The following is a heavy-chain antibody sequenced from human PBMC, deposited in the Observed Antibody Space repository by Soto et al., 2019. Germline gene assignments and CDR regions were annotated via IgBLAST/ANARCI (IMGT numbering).Heavy chain of an antibody. D-gene: IGHD4-17*01. CDR2: IYHSGST. V-gene: IGHV4-30-2*01. CDR3: ARASTTVTTLYY. Sequence: SETLSLTCAVSGGSISSGGYSWSWIRQPPGKGLEWIGYIYHSGSTYYNPSLKSRVTISVDMSKNQFSLKLSSVTAADTAVYYCARASTTVTTLYYWGQGTLVTVSS. CDR1: GGSISSGGYS. J-gene: IGHJ4*02.